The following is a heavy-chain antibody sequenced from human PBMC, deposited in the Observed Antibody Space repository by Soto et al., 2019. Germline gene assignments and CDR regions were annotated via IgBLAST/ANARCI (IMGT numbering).Heavy chain of an antibody. V-gene: IGHV3-74*01. CDR1: GFTFSSYW. Sequence: EVQLVESGGGLVQPGGSLRLSCAASGFTFSSYWMHWVRQAPGKGLVWVSRINSDGSSTSYADSVKGRFTISRDNAKNTLYLHMSSLRAEDTAVYYCAKEDYYILTGWGVGTYYYDGMDGWGQGTTVSVSS. CDR3: AKEDYYILTGWGVGTYYYDGMDG. J-gene: IGHJ6*02. D-gene: IGHD3-9*01. CDR2: INSDGSST.